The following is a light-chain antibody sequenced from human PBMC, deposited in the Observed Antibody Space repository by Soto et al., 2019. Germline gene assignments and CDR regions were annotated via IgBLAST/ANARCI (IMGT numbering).Light chain of an antibody. V-gene: IGKV2-28*01. Sequence: DIVMTQSPLSLPVTPGEPASISCRSSQSLLHSNGYNYLDWYQQKPGQAPRLLISGASTRAADIPDRFSGSGSGTDFTLTIGRLEPEDLAVYYCQQYDSSPRTFGQGTKVDI. CDR1: QSLLHSNGYNY. CDR2: GAS. CDR3: QQYDSSPRT. J-gene: IGKJ1*01.